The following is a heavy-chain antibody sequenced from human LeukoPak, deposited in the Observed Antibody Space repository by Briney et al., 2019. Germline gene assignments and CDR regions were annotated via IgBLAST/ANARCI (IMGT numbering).Heavy chain of an antibody. V-gene: IGHV3-23*01. D-gene: IGHD5-18*01. CDR1: GVTFSSYA. Sequence: GGSLTLSCAASGVTFSSYAMSWVRQAPGKGLEWVSAICGSGGSTYNADSVRGGSTISRDNSKSTRYLQMSSLRAEDTAVYYCAKSIQLWLYWGQGTLVTVSS. CDR2: ICGSGGST. J-gene: IGHJ4*02. CDR3: AKSIQLWLY.